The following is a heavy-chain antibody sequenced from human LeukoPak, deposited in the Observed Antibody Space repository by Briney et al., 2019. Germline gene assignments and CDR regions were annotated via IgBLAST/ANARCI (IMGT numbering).Heavy chain of an antibody. D-gene: IGHD6-13*01. Sequence: SQTLSLTCAISGDSLSSNSAAWHWLRQSPSRGLEWLGRTYYRSKWYNDYAVSVKSQITINPDTSKNQYYLQLNSVTPEDTAVYYCARGQFIAAAGIWYYFDYWGQGTLVTVSS. CDR1: GDSLSSNSAA. V-gene: IGHV6-1*01. CDR3: ARGQFIAAAGIWYYFDY. CDR2: TYYRSKWYN. J-gene: IGHJ4*02.